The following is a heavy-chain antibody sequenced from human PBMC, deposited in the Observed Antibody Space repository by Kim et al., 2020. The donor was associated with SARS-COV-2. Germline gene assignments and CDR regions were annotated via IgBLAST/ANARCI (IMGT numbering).Heavy chain of an antibody. V-gene: IGHV3-21*01. J-gene: IGHJ4*02. D-gene: IGHD1-26*01. CDR3: ARERVGATQGGFDY. CDR1: GFTFSSYS. CDR2: ISSSSSYI. Sequence: GGSLRLSCAASGFTFSSYSMNWVRQAPGKGLEWVSSISSSSSYIYYADSVKGRFTISRDNAKNSLYLQMNSLRAEDTAVYYCARERVGATQGGFDYWGQGTLVTVSS.